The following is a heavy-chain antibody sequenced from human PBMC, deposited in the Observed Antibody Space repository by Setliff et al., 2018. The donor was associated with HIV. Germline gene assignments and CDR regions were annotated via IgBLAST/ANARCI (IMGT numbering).Heavy chain of an antibody. CDR1: GGTFSSSA. V-gene: IGHV1-69*13. J-gene: IGHJ4*02. CDR2: IIPIFDTA. CDR3: ARDPYGYCTTTTCYVPGY. D-gene: IGHD2-2*03. Sequence: SVKVSCKASGGTFSSSAISWVRQAPGQGLEWMGGIIPIFDTANYAQKFQGRVTITADESTSTAYMELSSLRSEDTAIYYCARDPYGYCTTTTCYVPGYWGKGTLVTVSS.